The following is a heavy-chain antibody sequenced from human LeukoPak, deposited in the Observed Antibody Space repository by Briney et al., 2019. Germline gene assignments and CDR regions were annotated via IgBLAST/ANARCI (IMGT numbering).Heavy chain of an antibody. Sequence: PSETLSLTCTVSGDSVSNDFYYWGWIRQPPGKGLEWVACLSHRGNTWYNPSLESRVTISVDTSKNQFSLKLSSVTAADTAVYYCARVDIVATTHFDYWGQGTLVTVSS. D-gene: IGHD5-12*01. CDR2: LSHRGNT. J-gene: IGHJ4*02. CDR1: GDSVSNDFYY. CDR3: ARVDIVATTHFDY. V-gene: IGHV4-39*01.